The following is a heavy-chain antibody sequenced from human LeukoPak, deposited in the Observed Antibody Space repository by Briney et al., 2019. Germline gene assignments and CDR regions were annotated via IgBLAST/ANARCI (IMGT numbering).Heavy chain of an antibody. D-gene: IGHD5-24*01. Sequence: ASVKVSCKASGYTFTSYDISWVRQAPGQGLEWMECISTYNGNTNYPQKLQGRVTMTTDTSTSTAYMELRSLRSDDTAVYYCARERRDDYNWDASHIWGQGTMVTVSS. CDR2: ISTYNGNT. V-gene: IGHV1-18*01. CDR1: GYTFTSYD. J-gene: IGHJ3*02. CDR3: ARERRDDYNWDASHI.